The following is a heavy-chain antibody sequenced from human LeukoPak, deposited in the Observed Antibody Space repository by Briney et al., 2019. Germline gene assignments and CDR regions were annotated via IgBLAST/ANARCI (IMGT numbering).Heavy chain of an antibody. V-gene: IGHV3-30-3*01. CDR3: ARDPEHYGSGSYLDY. D-gene: IGHD3-10*01. CDR1: GFTFSSYA. CDR2: ISYDGTNK. J-gene: IGHJ4*02. Sequence: GGSLRLSCAASGFTFSSYAINWVRQAPGKGLEWVAVISYDGTNKNYADSVKGRFTISRDSSKNTVYLEMNSLRGEDTAVYYCARDPEHYGSGSYLDYWGQGSLVTVSS.